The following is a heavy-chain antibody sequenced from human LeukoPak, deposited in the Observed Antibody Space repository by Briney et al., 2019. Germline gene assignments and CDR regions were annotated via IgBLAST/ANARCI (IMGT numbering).Heavy chain of an antibody. J-gene: IGHJ4*02. CDR3: ARDSWIQLWIGYFDY. V-gene: IGHV1-2*02. CDR2: INPNSGGA. CDR1: GYTFTGYY. Sequence: ASVKVSCKASGYTFTGYYMHWVRQAPGQGLEWMEWINPNSGGANYAQKFQGRVTMTRNTSISTAYMELSRLRSDDTAVYYCARDSWIQLWIGYFDYWGQGTLVTVSS. D-gene: IGHD5-18*01.